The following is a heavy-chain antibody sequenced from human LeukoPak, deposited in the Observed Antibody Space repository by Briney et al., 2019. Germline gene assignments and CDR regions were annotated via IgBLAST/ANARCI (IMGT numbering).Heavy chain of an antibody. CDR3: ARNGYYDISTGYGLAFDI. CDR2: IYYSGST. V-gene: IGHV4-59*01. J-gene: IGHJ3*02. D-gene: IGHD3-9*01. CDR1: GGSISSYY. Sequence: SETLSLTCTVSGGSISSYYWSWIRQPPGKGLEWIGYIYYSGSTNYNPSLKSRVTISVDTSKNQFSLKLSSVTAADTAMYYCARNGYYDISTGYGLAFDIWGQGTMVTVYS.